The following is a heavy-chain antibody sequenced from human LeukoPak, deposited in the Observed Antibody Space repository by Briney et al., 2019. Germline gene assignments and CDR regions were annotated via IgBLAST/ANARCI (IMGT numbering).Heavy chain of an antibody. CDR3: ARNENSGWGYFDY. V-gene: IGHV3-23*01. CDR1: GFTFSSYA. Sequence: GGSLRLSCAASGFTFSSYAVSWVRQAPGKGLEWVSAISGSGGSTYYADSVKGRFTISRDNSKNTLYLQMNSLRAEDTAVYYCARNENSGWGYFDYWGQGTLVTVSS. D-gene: IGHD5-12*01. CDR2: ISGSGGST. J-gene: IGHJ4*02.